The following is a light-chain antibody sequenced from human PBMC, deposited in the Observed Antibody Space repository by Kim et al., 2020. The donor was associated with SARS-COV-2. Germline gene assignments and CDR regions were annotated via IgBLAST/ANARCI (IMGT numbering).Light chain of an antibody. V-gene: IGKV1-9*01. J-gene: IGKJ4*01. Sequence: DIQLTQSPPFLSASVGDRVTITCRASQGMSNFLAWYQQKPGQAPKLLIYSASALQTEVPSRFRGSGSGTEFTLTISSLQAEDFATYYCQQHNTYPITFGGGTKVDIK. CDR3: QQHNTYPIT. CDR1: QGMSNF. CDR2: SAS.